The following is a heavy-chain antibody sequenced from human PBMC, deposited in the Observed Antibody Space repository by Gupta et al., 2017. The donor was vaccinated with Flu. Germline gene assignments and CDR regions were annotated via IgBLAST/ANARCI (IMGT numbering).Heavy chain of an antibody. V-gene: IGHV3-30*18. CDR3: AKDWRWNNNIYGMNV. Sequence: QERVVESGGGVVQPGRSLSLSCAASGFSFSIYGLHWVRQAPGKGLGWVAGISHDGSKNYHTDSVKGRFTISRDNSKNTLYLQMSGLRIEDTAVYYCAKDWRWNNNIYGMNVWGQGTTVTVSS. CDR1: GFSFSIYG. CDR2: ISHDGSKN. J-gene: IGHJ6*02. D-gene: IGHD1-1*01.